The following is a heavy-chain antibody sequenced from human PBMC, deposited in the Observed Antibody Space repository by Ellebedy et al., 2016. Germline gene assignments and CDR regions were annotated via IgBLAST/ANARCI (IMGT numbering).Heavy chain of an antibody. V-gene: IGHV4-34*01. J-gene: IGHJ6*03. CDR3: ARAASGSSRYYYYMDV. CDR2: INHSGST. CDR1: GGSFSGYY. D-gene: IGHD3-10*01. Sequence: SETLSLTXAVYGGSFSGYYWSWIRQPPGKGLEWIGEINHSGSTNYNPSLKSRVTISVDTSKNQFSLKLSSVTAADTAVYYCARAASGSSRYYYYMDVWGKGTTVTVSS.